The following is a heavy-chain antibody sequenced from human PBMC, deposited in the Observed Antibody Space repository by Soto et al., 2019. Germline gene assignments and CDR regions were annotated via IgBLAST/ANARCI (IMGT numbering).Heavy chain of an antibody. CDR1: GGSISSYY. Sequence: QVQLQESGPGLVKPSETLSLTCTVSGGSISSYYWSWIRQPPGKGLEWIGYIYYSGSTNYNPSLKSRVTISVDTSKNQFSLKLRSVSAADTAVYYCAGVSGSFYYYYYGMDVW. V-gene: IGHV4-59*01. J-gene: IGHJ6*01. CDR3: AGVSGSFYYYYYGMDV. CDR2: IYYSGST. D-gene: IGHD3-10*01.